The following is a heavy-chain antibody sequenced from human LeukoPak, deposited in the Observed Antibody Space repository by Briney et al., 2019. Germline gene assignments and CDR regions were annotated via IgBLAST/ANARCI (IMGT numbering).Heavy chain of an antibody. CDR2: ISAYNGNT. V-gene: IGHV1-18*04. D-gene: IGHD2-2*01. Sequence: ASVKVSCKASGYTLSGYYIHWVRQAPGQGLEWMGWISAYNGNTEYAQKFQGRVTMTTDTSTSTAYVELRNLRSDDTAMYYCARSQYLLLSWWNAFDIWGQGTTVTVSS. CDR3: ARSQYLLLSWWNAFDI. CDR1: GYTLSGYY. J-gene: IGHJ3*02.